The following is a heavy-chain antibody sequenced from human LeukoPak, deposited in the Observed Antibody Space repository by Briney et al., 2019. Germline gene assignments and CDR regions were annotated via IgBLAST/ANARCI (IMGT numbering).Heavy chain of an antibody. CDR2: IKEDGSQK. CDR1: GFTFRNYW. V-gene: IGHV3-7*03. Sequence: PGGSLRLSCAASGFTFRNYWMTWVRQAPGKGLEWVANIKEDGSQKYYMDSVKGRFTISRDNAKNSLYLQMNSLRSEDTAVYYCARDRDYGDYVTSPFDYWGQGTLVTVSS. J-gene: IGHJ4*02. CDR3: ARDRDYGDYVTSPFDY. D-gene: IGHD4-17*01.